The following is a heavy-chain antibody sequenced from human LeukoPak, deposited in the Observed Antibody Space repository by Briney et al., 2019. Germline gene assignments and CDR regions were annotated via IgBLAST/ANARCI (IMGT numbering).Heavy chain of an antibody. Sequence: SQTLSLACTVSGGSISSGDYYWSWIRQPPGKGLEWIGYMYYSGSTYYNPSLKSRATISVDTSKNQFSLKLSSVTAADTAVYYCARPYYYDSRIDPWGQGTLVTVSS. V-gene: IGHV4-30-4*01. D-gene: IGHD3-22*01. J-gene: IGHJ5*02. CDR1: GGSISSGDYY. CDR3: ARPYYYDSRIDP. CDR2: MYYSGST.